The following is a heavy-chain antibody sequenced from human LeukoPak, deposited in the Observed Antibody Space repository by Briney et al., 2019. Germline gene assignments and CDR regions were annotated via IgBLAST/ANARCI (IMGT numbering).Heavy chain of an antibody. CDR1: GFTFSSYA. CDR2: ISYDGSNK. V-gene: IGHV3-30-3*01. Sequence: GRSLRLSCAASGFTFSSYAMHWVRQAPGKGLEWVAVISYDGSNKYYADSVKGRFTISRDNSKNTLYLQMNSLRAEDTAVYYCARDHWGRWIQPIDYWGQGTLVTVSS. J-gene: IGHJ4*02. D-gene: IGHD5-24*01. CDR3: ARDHWGRWIQPIDY.